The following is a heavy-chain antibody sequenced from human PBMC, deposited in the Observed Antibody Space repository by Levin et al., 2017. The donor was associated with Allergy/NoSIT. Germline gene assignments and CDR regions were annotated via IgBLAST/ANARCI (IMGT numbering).Heavy chain of an antibody. CDR3: ARMGFDP. J-gene: IGHJ5*02. CDR1: GFTFSSYA. Sequence: QPGGSLRLSCAASGFTFSSYAMHWVRQAPGKGLEWVAVISYDGSNKYYADSVKGRFTISRDNSKNTLYLQMNSLRAEDTAVYYCARMGFDPWGQGTLVTVSS. CDR2: ISYDGSNK. V-gene: IGHV3-30-3*01.